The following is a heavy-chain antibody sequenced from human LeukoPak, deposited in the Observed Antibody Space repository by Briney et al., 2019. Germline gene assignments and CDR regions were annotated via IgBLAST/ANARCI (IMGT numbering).Heavy chain of an antibody. CDR3: ARGNYYDNNFDY. Sequence: ASVKVSCKVSGYTLTELSMHWVRQAPGKGLEWMGGFDPEDGETIYAQKFQGRVTMTEDTSTDTAYMELSSLRSEDTAVYYCARGNYYDNNFDYWGQGTLVTVSS. CDR2: FDPEDGET. J-gene: IGHJ4*02. CDR1: GYTLTELS. V-gene: IGHV1-24*01. D-gene: IGHD3-22*01.